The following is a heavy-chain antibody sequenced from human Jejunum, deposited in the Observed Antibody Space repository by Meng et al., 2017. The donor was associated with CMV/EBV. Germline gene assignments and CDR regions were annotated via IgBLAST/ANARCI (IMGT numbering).Heavy chain of an antibody. J-gene: IGHJ4*02. CDR1: GESMRSHY. V-gene: IGHV4-59*11. D-gene: IGHD1-1*01. Sequence: VSGESMRSHYWSWIRQPPGKGLEWMGHVYYSGRATYSPSLRSRVSISLDMSKNQFSLKLRSVTAADTAMYFCARGLGHASNNSHDYWGQGTLVTVSS. CDR2: VYYSGRA. CDR3: ARGLGHASNNSHDY.